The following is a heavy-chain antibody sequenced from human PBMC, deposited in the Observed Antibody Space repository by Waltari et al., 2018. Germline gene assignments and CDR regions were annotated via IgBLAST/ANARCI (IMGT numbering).Heavy chain of an antibody. V-gene: IGHV3-23*01. Sequence: EVQLLESGGGLVQQGGSLGTSHGACGTMCNKLAINWVRLAPGTGLAWVAAITVSDDTFYADSVMGRFTVSRDTSKNTVYLQMNGLRAEDTAIYYCAKPFYNWDDPLHSWGQGTLVAVSS. J-gene: IGHJ4*02. CDR1: GTMCNKLA. D-gene: IGHD1-20*01. CDR3: AKPFYNWDDPLHS. CDR2: ITVSDDT.